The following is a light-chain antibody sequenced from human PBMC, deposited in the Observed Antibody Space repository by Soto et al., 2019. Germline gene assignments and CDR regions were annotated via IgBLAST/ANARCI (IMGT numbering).Light chain of an antibody. CDR3: MQSVQLPIT. Sequence: DVVMTQTPLSLPVTPGQPASMSFNSTQSLLLGDGKTYLYWYLQKSGQPPQLLIYEVSNRFSGVPDRFSGSGSGTDFTLKISRVEAEDVGVYYCMQSVQLPITFGQGTRLEIK. J-gene: IGKJ5*01. CDR2: EVS. CDR1: QSLLLGDGKTY. V-gene: IGKV2D-29*01.